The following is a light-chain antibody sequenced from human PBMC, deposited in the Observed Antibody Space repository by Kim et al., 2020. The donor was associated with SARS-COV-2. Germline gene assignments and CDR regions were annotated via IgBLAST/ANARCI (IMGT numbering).Light chain of an antibody. CDR3: HQFNSYPRS. Sequence: ASVGDRVTITCRASQGISTYLAWYQQNPGKAPKLLIYGASTLHSGVPSRFSGSGSGTDFTLTISSLQPEDFATYSCHQFNSYPRSFGQGTKVEIK. CDR2: GAS. J-gene: IGKJ1*01. CDR1: QGISTY. V-gene: IGKV1-9*01.